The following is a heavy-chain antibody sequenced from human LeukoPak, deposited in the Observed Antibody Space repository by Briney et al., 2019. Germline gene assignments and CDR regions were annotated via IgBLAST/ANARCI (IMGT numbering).Heavy chain of an antibody. Sequence: SVKVSCKASGGTFSSYAISWVRQAPGQGLEWMGGIIPIFGTANYAQKFQGRVTITADESTSTAYMELSSLRSEDTAVYYCARADYDILTGYYYYYYMDVWGKGTTVTISS. CDR3: ARADYDILTGYYYYYYMDV. V-gene: IGHV1-69*13. CDR2: IIPIFGTA. J-gene: IGHJ6*03. CDR1: GGTFSSYA. D-gene: IGHD3-9*01.